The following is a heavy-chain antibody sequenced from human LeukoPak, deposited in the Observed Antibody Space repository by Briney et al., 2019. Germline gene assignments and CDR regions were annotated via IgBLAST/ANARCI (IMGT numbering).Heavy chain of an antibody. V-gene: IGHV3-23*01. CDR2: ISGDGDST. CDR3: AKDFGSGYYFDY. Sequence: GGSLRLSCAASGFTFSSYAMSWVRQVPGKGLEWVSVISGDGDSTYYADSVKGRFSISRDNSKNTVYLQINSLRGEDTAVYYCAKDFGSGYYFDYWGQGTLVTVSS. CDR1: GFTFSSYA. J-gene: IGHJ4*02. D-gene: IGHD3-22*01.